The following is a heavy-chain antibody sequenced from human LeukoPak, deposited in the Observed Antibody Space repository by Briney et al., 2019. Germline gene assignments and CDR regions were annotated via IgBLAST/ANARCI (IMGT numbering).Heavy chain of an antibody. CDR2: IIPIFGTA. J-gene: IGHJ4*02. V-gene: IGHV1-69*13. D-gene: IGHD2-21*02. CDR1: GGTFSSYA. CDR3: ASAFYCGGDCYAAHFDY. Sequence: ASVKVSCKASGGTFSSYAISRVRQAPGQGLEWMGGIIPIFGTANYAQKFQGRVTITADESTSTAYMELSSLRSEDTAVYYCASAFYCGGDCYAAHFDYWGQGTLVTVSS.